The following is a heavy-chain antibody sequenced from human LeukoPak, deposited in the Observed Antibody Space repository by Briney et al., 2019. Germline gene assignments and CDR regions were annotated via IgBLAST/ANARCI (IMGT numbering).Heavy chain of an antibody. J-gene: IGHJ4*02. Sequence: GGSLRLSCAASGFTFSSYAMSWVRQAPGKGLEWVAVISYDGRNIHYPDSVKGRFTISRDISTDTLWLQMDSLRTEDTAVYYCAKGPLRGTAAAIDYWGQGTLVTVSS. CDR2: ISYDGRNI. CDR3: AKGPLRGTAAAIDY. V-gene: IGHV3-30*18. CDR1: GFTFSSYA. D-gene: IGHD2-2*01.